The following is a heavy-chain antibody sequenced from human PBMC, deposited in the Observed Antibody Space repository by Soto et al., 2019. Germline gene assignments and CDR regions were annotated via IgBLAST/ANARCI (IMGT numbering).Heavy chain of an antibody. CDR2: IKSKTDGGTT. CDR3: TTRDLDFWSGYPPMDV. CDR1: GSTFSNAG. Sequence: GGSKRLSCAASGSTFSNAGRSWVRQNTGKGLEWVGRIKSKTDGGTTDYAAPVKGRFTISRDDSKNTLYLQMNSLKTEDTAVYYCTTRDLDFWSGYPPMDVWGKGTTVTVSS. D-gene: IGHD3-3*01. V-gene: IGHV3-15*01. J-gene: IGHJ6*03.